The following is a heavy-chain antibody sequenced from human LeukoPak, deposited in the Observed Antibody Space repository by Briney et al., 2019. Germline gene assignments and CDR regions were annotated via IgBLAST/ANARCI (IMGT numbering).Heavy chain of an antibody. CDR3: AKKLFTGMGYYFDS. J-gene: IGHJ4*02. CDR2: IERDGNNK. V-gene: IGHV3-30*02. CDR1: GFIFSGYG. Sequence: GGSLRLSCAASGFIFSGYGIHWVRQAPGKGLDWVAFIERDGNNKYYADSVKGRFTISRDNSKNTLFLEMNGLRAEDTAVYYCAKKLFTGMGYYFDSWGQGTLVTVSS. D-gene: IGHD3-10*01.